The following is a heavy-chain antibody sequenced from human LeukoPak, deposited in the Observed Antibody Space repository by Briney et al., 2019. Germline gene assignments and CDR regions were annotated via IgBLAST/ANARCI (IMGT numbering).Heavy chain of an antibody. V-gene: IGHV4-31*03. J-gene: IGHJ5*02. CDR1: GGSISSGGYY. CDR2: IYYGGST. Sequence: SETLSLTCTVSGGSISSGGYYWSWIRQHPGKGLEWIGYIYYGGSTYYNPSLKSRVTISVDTSKNQFSLKLSSVTAADTAVYCCARAARYCSSTSCYLGWFDPWGQGTLVTVSS. D-gene: IGHD2-2*01. CDR3: ARAARYCSSTSCYLGWFDP.